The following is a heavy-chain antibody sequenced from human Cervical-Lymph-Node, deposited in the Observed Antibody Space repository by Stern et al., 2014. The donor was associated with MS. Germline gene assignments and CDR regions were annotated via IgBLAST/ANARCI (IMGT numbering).Heavy chain of an antibody. J-gene: IGHJ6*02. CDR1: GDSISSDNW. CDR2: VYHSGSN. D-gene: IGHD2-15*01. CDR3: VRNGFYSMDV. Sequence: QVQLQESGPGLVKPSGTLSVTCAVSGDSISSDNWWSWVRQPPGKGLEWIGEVYHSGSNSYKPSLKSRFTISVDKSKTQFSLKLTSVTAADTAVYYCVRNGFYSMDVWGQGTTVTVSS. V-gene: IGHV4-4*02.